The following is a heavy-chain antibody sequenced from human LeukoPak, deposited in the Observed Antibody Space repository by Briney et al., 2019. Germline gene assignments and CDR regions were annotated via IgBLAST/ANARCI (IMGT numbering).Heavy chain of an antibody. CDR2: ISDSGNTI. Sequence: GGSLRLSCAASGITFSTYEMNWVRQAPGKGLEWVSYISDSGNTIYYADSVKGRFTISRDNAKSSLYLQMNSLRAEDTAVYYCVFQRGYYDSSGYGYFDYWGQGTLVTVSS. J-gene: IGHJ4*02. CDR1: GITFSTYE. D-gene: IGHD3-22*01. V-gene: IGHV3-48*03. CDR3: VFQRGYYDSSGYGYFDY.